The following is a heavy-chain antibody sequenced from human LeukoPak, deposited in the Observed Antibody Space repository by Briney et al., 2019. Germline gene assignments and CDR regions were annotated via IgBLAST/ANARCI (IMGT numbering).Heavy chain of an antibody. CDR2: ISGSGGST. CDR3: AKHGDVDYSLGY. D-gene: IGHD2-21*01. V-gene: IGHV3-23*01. CDR1: GFTFSSYA. J-gene: IGHJ4*02. Sequence: GGSLRLSCAASGFTFSSYAMSWVRQAPGKGLEWVSAISGSGGSTYYADSVKGRFTISRDNSKSTLYLQMNSLRAEDTAVYYCAKHGDVDYSLGYWGQGILVTVSS.